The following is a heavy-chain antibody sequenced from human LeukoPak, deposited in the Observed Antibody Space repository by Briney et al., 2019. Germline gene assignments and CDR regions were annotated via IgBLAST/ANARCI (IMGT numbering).Heavy chain of an antibody. Sequence: SETLSLTCTVSGGSIYSSSFYWGWIRQPPGKGLEWIGSIYYSGSTYYNLSLKSRLTISVDTSKNQFSLKLSSVTAADTAVYYCARDVWSGYPSWGQGTLVTVSS. J-gene: IGHJ5*02. CDR1: GGSIYSSSFY. V-gene: IGHV4-39*07. CDR2: IYYSGST. D-gene: IGHD3-3*01. CDR3: ARDVWSGYPS.